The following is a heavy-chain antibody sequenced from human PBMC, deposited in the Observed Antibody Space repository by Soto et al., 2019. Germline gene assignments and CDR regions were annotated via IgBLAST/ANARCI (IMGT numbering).Heavy chain of an antibody. D-gene: IGHD3-3*01. CDR3: ARSPGELLESSPSYYFDY. CDR2: IWYDGSEK. J-gene: IGHJ4*02. Sequence: QVQLVESGRGVVQPGRSLRLSCTASGFTFSSYGMHWVRQAPGKGLEWVAVIWYDGSEKYYVDSVKGRFTIARDNSKNTLYLQLNDLRAEDTAVYYCARSPGELLESSPSYYFDYWGRGTLVTVSS. V-gene: IGHV3-33*01. CDR1: GFTFSSYG.